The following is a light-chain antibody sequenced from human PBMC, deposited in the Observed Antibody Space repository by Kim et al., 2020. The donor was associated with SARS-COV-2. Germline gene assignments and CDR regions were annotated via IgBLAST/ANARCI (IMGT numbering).Light chain of an antibody. CDR1: QSISDY. CDR2: AAS. Sequence: DIQMTQSPSSLSASMGDRVTITCRASQSISDYLACYQQKPGHAPKLLIYAASALQSGVPSRFSVGESGTDFTLAISSLQPEDVETYYCQKYNSDPPGTFGQGTKVDIK. CDR3: QKYNSDPPGT. V-gene: IGKV1-27*01. J-gene: IGKJ1*01.